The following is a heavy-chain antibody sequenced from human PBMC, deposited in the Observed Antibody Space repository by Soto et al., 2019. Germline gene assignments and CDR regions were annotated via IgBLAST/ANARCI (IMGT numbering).Heavy chain of an antibody. CDR3: AYGSGSYYSYFDP. V-gene: IGHV1-2*04. D-gene: IGHD3-10*01. CDR2: INPNSGGT. CDR1: GYTFASYA. J-gene: IGHJ5*02. Sequence: GASVKVSCKASGYTFASYAISWMRQAPGQGLEWMGWINPNSGGTNYAQKFQGWVTMTRDTSISTAYMELSRLRSDDTAVYYCAYGSGSYYSYFDPWGQGTLVTVSS.